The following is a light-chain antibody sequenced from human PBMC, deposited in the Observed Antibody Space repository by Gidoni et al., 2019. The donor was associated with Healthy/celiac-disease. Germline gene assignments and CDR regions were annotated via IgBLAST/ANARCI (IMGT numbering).Light chain of an antibody. CDR3: SSYTSSSTRV. V-gene: IGLV2-14*01. CDR1: SSDVGGYNY. CDR2: EVS. J-gene: IGLJ3*02. Sequence: QSALTQPASVSGSPGQSITISCTGTSSDVGGYNYVSWYQQHPGKAPKLMIYEVSNRPSGVYNRFSGSKSGNTASLTISGLQAEDEDDYYCSSYTSSSTRVFGGGTKLTVL.